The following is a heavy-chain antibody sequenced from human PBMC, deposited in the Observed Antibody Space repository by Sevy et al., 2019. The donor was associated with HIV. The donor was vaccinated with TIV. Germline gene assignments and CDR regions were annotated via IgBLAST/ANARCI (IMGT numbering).Heavy chain of an antibody. V-gene: IGHV4-34*01. CDR3: ARAPPIVVVPAAPSWFDP. CDR1: GGSFSGYY. Sequence: SESLSLTCAVYGGSFSGYYWNCIRQPPGKGLEWIGEINHSGSTNYNPSLKSRVTISVDTSKNQFSLKLSSVTAADTAVYYCARAPPIVVVPAAPSWFDPWGQGTLVTVSS. CDR2: INHSGST. J-gene: IGHJ5*02. D-gene: IGHD2-2*01.